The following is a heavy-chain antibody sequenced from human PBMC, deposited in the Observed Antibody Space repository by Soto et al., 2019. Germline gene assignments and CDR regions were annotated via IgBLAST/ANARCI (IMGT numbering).Heavy chain of an antibody. CDR2: IYYSGST. V-gene: IGHV4-39*01. Sequence: PSETLSLTCTVSGGSISSSSYDWGWIRQPPGKGLEWIGSIYYSGSTYYNPSLKSRVTISVDTSKNQFSLKLSSVTAADTAVYYCARVCPENTSTIFGVVIGSYFDYWGQGTLVTVSS. CDR3: ARVCPENTSTIFGVVIGSYFDY. J-gene: IGHJ4*02. CDR1: GGSISSSSYD. D-gene: IGHD3-3*01.